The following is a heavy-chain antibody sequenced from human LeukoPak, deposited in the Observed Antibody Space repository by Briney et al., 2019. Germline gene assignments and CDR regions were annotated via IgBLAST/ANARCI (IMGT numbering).Heavy chain of an antibody. V-gene: IGHV3-7*03. CDR3: ARAGFYSSGDAFDI. J-gene: IGHJ3*02. Sequence: GRSLRLSCAASGFTFSRYGMHWVRQAPGKGLEWVANIKQDGSEKYYVDSVKGRFTISRDNAKNSLYLQMHSLRAEDTAVYYCARAGFYSSGDAFDIWGQGTMVTVSS. D-gene: IGHD6-19*01. CDR2: IKQDGSEK. CDR1: GFTFSRYG.